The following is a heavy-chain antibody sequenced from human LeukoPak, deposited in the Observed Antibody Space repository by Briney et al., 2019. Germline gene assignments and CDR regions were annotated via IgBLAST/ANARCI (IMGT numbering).Heavy chain of an antibody. Sequence: GESLKISCKGSGYSFTSYWIGWVHQMPGKGLEWMGIIYPGDSDTRYSPSFQGQVTISADKSISTAYLQWSSLKASDTAMYYCARRPTIVATIDAFDIWGQGTRVTVSS. CDR2: IYPGDSDT. V-gene: IGHV5-51*07. CDR3: ARRPTIVATIDAFDI. J-gene: IGHJ3*02. D-gene: IGHD5-12*01. CDR1: GYSFTSYW.